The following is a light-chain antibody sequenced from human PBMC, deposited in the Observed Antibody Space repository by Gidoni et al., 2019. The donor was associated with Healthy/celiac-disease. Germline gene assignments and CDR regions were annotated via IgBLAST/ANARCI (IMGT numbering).Light chain of an antibody. CDR3: QPYDNPPPIT. J-gene: IGKJ5*01. CDR1: QDLSNY. CDR2: DAS. V-gene: IGKV1-33*01. Sequence: DIQMTQSPSSLSASVGDRVTITCQASQDLSNYLNWYQQKPGKAPKLLSYDASNFETGVPSRFSGSGSGTDFTFTISSLQPEDMATYYCQPYDNPPPITFGQGTRLEIK.